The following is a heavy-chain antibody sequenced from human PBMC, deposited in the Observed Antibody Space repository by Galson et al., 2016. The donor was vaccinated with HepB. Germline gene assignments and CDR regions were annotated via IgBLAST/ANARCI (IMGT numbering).Heavy chain of an antibody. CDR1: GASIVSAHW. J-gene: IGHJ4*02. V-gene: IGHV4-4*02. Sequence: LSLTCTVSGASIVSAHWCSWVRQPPGKGLEWIGEIDHSEATHYNPSLESRVSISVDNSKNQFSLKLSSVTAADTAVYYCASEDYSFRYWGQGTLVTVSS. CDR3: ASEDYSFRY. D-gene: IGHD3-10*01. CDR2: IDHSEAT.